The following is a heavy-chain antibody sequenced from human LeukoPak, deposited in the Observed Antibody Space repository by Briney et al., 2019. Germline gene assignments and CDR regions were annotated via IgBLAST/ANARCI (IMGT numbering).Heavy chain of an antibody. V-gene: IGHV1-8*01. Sequence: SVKVSCKASGYTFTSYDINWVRQATAQGLEWMGWSKPYSADTGYAHKFQGRVTMTRNTSINTAFTELRSLRSEDTAVYYCARGPPESSSSDYWGQGAMATVSS. CDR2: SKPYSADT. CDR3: ARGPPESSSSDY. J-gene: IGHJ4*02. D-gene: IGHD6-13*01. CDR1: GYTFTSYD.